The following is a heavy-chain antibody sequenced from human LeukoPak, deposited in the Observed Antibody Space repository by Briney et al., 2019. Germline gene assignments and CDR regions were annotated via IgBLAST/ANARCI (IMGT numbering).Heavy chain of an antibody. CDR3: AKDWKWELLEGAFNV. CDR1: GFPFSKYG. V-gene: IGHV3-30*18. D-gene: IGHD4-23*01. CDR2: ISHDGTNK. Sequence: PGGSLRLSCAASGFPFSKYGMHWVRQAPGKGLEWVAVISHDGTNKYYADSVTGRFTISRDNSENTLSLQMNSLRPEDTAVYYCAKDWKWELLEGAFNVWGQGTMVTVSA. J-gene: IGHJ3*01.